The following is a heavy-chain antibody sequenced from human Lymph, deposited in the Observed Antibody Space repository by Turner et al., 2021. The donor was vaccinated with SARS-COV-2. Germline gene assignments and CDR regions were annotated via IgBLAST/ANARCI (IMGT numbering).Heavy chain of an antibody. CDR1: GFTFSSFA. D-gene: IGHD1-26*01. CDR3: ARCLSGNYYFFYY. J-gene: IGHJ4*02. Sequence: VQPGRSLRLSCAASGFTFSSFAMHWVRQAPGKGLEWVALISYDGGNKYYADSVKGRFTISRYNSKNTLYLHMNSLRAEDTAVYYCARCLSGNYYFFYYWGQGTLFTVSS. V-gene: IGHV3-30-3*01. CDR2: ISYDGGNK.